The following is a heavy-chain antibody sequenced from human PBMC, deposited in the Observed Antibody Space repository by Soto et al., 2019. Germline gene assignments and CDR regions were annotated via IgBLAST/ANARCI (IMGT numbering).Heavy chain of an antibody. V-gene: IGHV1-8*01. Sequence: GASVKVSCKASGYTFTSYDIYWVRQATGQGLEWMGWMNPNTGNSGYAQKFQGRVTMTSDTSISTAHRELSSLRSEDTAVYYCARRAETNGWNGFGADKYYFDFWGQGTLVTVSS. CDR3: ARRAETNGWNGFGADKYYFDF. J-gene: IGHJ4*02. CDR2: MNPNTGNS. D-gene: IGHD1-1*01. CDR1: GYTFTSYD.